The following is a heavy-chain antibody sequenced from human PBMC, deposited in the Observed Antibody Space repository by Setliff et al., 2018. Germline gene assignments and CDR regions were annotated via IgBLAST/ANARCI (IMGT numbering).Heavy chain of an antibody. D-gene: IGHD3-22*01. CDR3: ARDLTTMNQKDYYYYGMDV. CDR1: GFTFSSNA. CDR2: ISYDGSNK. V-gene: IGHV3-30-3*01. Sequence: PGGSLRLSCAASGFTFSSNAMHWVRQAPGKGLEWVAVISYDGSNKYYADSVKGRFTISRDNSKNTLYLQMNSLRAEDTAVYYCARDLTTMNQKDYYYYGMDVWGQGTTVTV. J-gene: IGHJ6*02.